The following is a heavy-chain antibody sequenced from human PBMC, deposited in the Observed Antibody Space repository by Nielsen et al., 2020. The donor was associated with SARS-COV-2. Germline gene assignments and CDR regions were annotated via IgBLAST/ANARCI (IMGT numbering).Heavy chain of an antibody. CDR1: GFTFSSYA. Sequence: GESLKISCAASGFTFSSYAMSWVRQAPGKGLEWVSAISGSGGSTYYADSVKVRFTISRDNSKNTLYLQMNSLRAEDTAVYYCAKVEVAAAWFDYWGQGTLVTVSS. D-gene: IGHD6-13*01. CDR2: ISGSGGST. J-gene: IGHJ4*02. CDR3: AKVEVAAAWFDY. V-gene: IGHV3-23*01.